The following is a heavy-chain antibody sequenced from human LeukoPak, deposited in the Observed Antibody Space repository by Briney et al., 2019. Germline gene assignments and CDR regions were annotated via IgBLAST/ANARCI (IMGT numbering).Heavy chain of an antibody. V-gene: IGHV3-21*01. D-gene: IGHD6-19*01. CDR3: ARLAGYSSGWVFDY. CDR1: GFTFSSYS. J-gene: IGHJ4*02. CDR2: ISSTSYI. Sequence: QPGGSLRLSCAASGFTFSSYSMNWVRQAPGKGLEWVSSISSTSYIYYADSGKGRFTISRDNAKNSLYLQMNSLRAEDTAVYYCARLAGYSSGWVFDYWGQGTLVTVSS.